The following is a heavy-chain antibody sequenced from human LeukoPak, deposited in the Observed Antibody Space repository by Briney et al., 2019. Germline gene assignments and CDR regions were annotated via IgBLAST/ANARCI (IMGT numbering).Heavy chain of an antibody. J-gene: IGHJ4*02. CDR1: GFTFNAFG. V-gene: IGHV3-48*01. D-gene: IGHD2-21*02. Sequence: GGSLRLSCAASGFTFNAFGMNWVRQAPGKGLEWVSYIGTTSGAIYYADSVKRRFTISRDSAKNSLYLQMNSLRAEDTAVYYCARFRTWGDKAFDYWGQGTLVTVSS. CDR3: ARFRTWGDKAFDY. CDR2: IGTTSGAI.